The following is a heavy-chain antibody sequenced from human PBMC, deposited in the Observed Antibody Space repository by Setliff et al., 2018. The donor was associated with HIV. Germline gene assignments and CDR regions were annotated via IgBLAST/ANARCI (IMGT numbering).Heavy chain of an antibody. J-gene: IGHJ6*04. V-gene: IGHV1-2*02. Sequence: ASVKVSCKASGYSFTDYYMHWVRQAPGQGLEWMGWIYPNRGGTNYAQKFQGRVTMTRDTSITTAYMELSRVRSDDTAVYYCARDQRYCTNALCPEALDVWGKGTTVTVSS. CDR3: ARDQRYCTNALCPEALDV. CDR2: IYPNRGGT. CDR1: GYSFTDYY. D-gene: IGHD2-8*01.